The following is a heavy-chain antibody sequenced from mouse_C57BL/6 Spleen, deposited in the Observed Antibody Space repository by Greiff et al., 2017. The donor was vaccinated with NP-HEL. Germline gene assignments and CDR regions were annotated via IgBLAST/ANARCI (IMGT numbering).Heavy chain of an antibody. CDR3: SGYYYGSSYRYYFDY. CDR2: IDPNSGGT. CDR1: GYTFTSYW. V-gene: IGHV1-72*01. D-gene: IGHD1-1*01. J-gene: IGHJ2*01. Sequence: QVQLQQPGAELVKPGASVKLSCKASGYTFTSYWMHWVKQRPGRGLEWIGRIDPNSGGTKYNEKFKSKATLTVDKPSSTAYMQLSSLTSEDSAVYYCSGYYYGSSYRYYFDYWGQGTTLTVSS.